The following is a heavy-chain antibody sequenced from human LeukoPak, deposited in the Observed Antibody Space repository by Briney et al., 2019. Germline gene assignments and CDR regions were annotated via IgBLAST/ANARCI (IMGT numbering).Heavy chain of an antibody. V-gene: IGHV4-4*07. CDR2: IYVSGRT. J-gene: IGHJ5*01. D-gene: IGHD1-26*01. CDR1: GDSLTNYH. Sequence: PSETLSLTCAVSGDSLTNYHLSWIRQPAGQGLEWIGHIYVSGRTNYNPSFKSRVSMSIDTSKKQFSLNLTSVSAADTAVYFCARDRWELTPAKGWFDSWGQGTLVTVSS. CDR3: ARDRWELTPAKGWFDS.